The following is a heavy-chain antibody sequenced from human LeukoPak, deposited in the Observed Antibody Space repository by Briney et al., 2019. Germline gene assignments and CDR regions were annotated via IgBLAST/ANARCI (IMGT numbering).Heavy chain of an antibody. V-gene: IGHV1-2*02. CDR1: GYTFTGYY. J-gene: IGHJ4*02. Sequence: ASVKVSCKASGYTFTGYYMHWVRQAPGQGLEWMGWINPNSGGTNYAQKFQGRVTMTRDTSIGTAYMELSRLRSDDTAEYYCARDTQWLVLDYWGQGTLVTVSS. D-gene: IGHD6-19*01. CDR2: INPNSGGT. CDR3: ARDTQWLVLDY.